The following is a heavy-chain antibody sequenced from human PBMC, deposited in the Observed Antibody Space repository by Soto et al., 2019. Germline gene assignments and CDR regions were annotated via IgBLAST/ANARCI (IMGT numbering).Heavy chain of an antibody. CDR2: IIPILGIA. J-gene: IGHJ6*03. CDR3: ARDRGYCSSTSCYDYYYYMDV. V-gene: IGHV1-69*04. CDR1: GGTFSSYT. Sequence: SVKVSCKASGGTFSSYTISWVRQAPGQGLEWMGRIIPILGIANYAQKFQGRVTIIADKSTSTAYMELSSLRSEDTAVYYCARDRGYCSSTSCYDYYYYMDVWGKGTTVTVSS. D-gene: IGHD2-2*01.